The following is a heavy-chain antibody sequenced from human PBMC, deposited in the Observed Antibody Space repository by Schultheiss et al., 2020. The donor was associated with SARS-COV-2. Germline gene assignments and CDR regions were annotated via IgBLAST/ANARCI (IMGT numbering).Heavy chain of an antibody. Sequence: GGSLRLSCAASGFTFSDYYMSWIRQAPGKGLEWASYISSSGSTIYYADSVKGRFTISRDNSKNTLYLQMNSLRAEDTAVYYCARDTGYCSGGSCYPDCFDYWGQGTLVTVSS. CDR2: ISSSGSTI. V-gene: IGHV3-11*04. D-gene: IGHD2-15*01. J-gene: IGHJ4*02. CDR3: ARDTGYCSGGSCYPDCFDY. CDR1: GFTFSDYY.